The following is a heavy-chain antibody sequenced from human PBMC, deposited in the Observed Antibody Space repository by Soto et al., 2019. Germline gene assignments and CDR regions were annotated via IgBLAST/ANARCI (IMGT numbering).Heavy chain of an antibody. CDR3: ARTSVAVTLGPFDY. CDR1: GVSISSSNW. CDR2: ISNSADT. D-gene: IGHD6-19*01. J-gene: IGHJ4*02. V-gene: IGHV4-4*02. Sequence: PSETLSLICAVSGVSISSSNWWSLVRQPPGTGVEGIGEISNSADTNYNPSLTSRVTISLDTSNNQFSLKLSSVTAADTAVYYCARTSVAVTLGPFDYWGQGSLVTVSS.